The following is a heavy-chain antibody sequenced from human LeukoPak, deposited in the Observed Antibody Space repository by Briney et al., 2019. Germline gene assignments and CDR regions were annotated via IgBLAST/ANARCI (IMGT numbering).Heavy chain of an antibody. J-gene: IGHJ4*02. Sequence: GGSLRLSCVVSGFTFSSYNMNWVRQAPGKGLEWVSSINIYYADSVTGRFTISRDNAKNSLYLQMNSLRAEDTAVYYCARRATTERGYSYGLDYWGQGTLVTVSS. V-gene: IGHV3-21*01. CDR1: GFTFSSYN. CDR3: ARRATTERGYSYGLDY. D-gene: IGHD5-18*01. CDR2: INI.